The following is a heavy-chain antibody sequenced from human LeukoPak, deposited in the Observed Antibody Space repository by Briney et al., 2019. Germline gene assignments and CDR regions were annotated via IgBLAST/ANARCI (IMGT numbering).Heavy chain of an antibody. CDR2: ITTDTGSP. J-gene: IGHJ3*01. CDR1: GYSFNKFA. V-gene: IGHV7-4-1*02. CDR3: AKAARYCTGDNCYSPRTFDA. D-gene: IGHD2-8*02. Sequence: ASVKASCKASGYSFNKFAMNWVRQAPGQGLEWMGWITTDTGSPRYAQAFTGRFVFSLDTSVTTAYLQITSLESDDTAIYYCAKAARYCTGDNCYSPRTFDAWGQGTMVTVS.